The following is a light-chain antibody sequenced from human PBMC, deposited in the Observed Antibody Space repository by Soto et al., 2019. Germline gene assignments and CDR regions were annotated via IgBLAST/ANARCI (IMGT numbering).Light chain of an antibody. CDR3: QQYENWPYT. CDR1: PGVSNT. J-gene: IGKJ2*01. V-gene: IGKV3-15*01. Sequence: EIVMTQSPATVSLSPGERATLSCRASPGVSNTLAWYQQRPGQAPRLLIYGASIRAPGIPARFSGGGSGTEFTLTITSLQSEDVAVYYCQQYENWPYTFGQGTKLEIK. CDR2: GAS.